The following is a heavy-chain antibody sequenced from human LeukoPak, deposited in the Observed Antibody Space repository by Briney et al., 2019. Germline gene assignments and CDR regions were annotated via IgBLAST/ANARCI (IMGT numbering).Heavy chain of an antibody. CDR3: ARSDARRNYYGSGSYYPS. CDR2: INTNTGNP. V-gene: IGHV7-4-1*02. Sequence: ASVKVSCKASGYTFTKYAMNWVRQAPGQGLEWMGWINTNTGNPTYAQGFTGRFVFSLDTSVSTTYLQISSLKAEDTAVYYCARSDARRNYYGSGSYYPSWGQGTLVTVSS. D-gene: IGHD3-10*01. J-gene: IGHJ4*02. CDR1: GYTFTKYA.